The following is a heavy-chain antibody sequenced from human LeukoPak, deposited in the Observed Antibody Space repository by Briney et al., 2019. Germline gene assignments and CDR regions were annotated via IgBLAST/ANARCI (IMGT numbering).Heavy chain of an antibody. CDR2: ISAYNGNT. J-gene: IGHJ4*02. V-gene: IGHV1-18*01. CDR3: ARQIFGVVIVFDY. CDR1: GYTFTSYG. Sequence: GASVKVSCKASGYTFTSYGISWVRQAPGQGLEWMGWISAYNGNTNYAQKFQGRVTMTRDTSISTAYMELSRLRSDDTAVYYCARQIFGVVIVFDYWGQGTLVTVSS. D-gene: IGHD3-3*01.